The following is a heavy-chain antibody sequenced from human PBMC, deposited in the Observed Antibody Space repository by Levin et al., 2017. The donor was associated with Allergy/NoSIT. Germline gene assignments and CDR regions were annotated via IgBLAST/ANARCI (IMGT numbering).Heavy chain of an antibody. CDR1: GFTFSRFA. CDR2: IVSGGGTT. CDR3: AKGLAPGDY. V-gene: IGHV3-23*01. J-gene: IGHJ4*02. D-gene: IGHD6-19*01. Sequence: HASETLSLTCVASGFTFSRFAMSWVRQAPGKGLEWVAGIVSGGGTTYYTDSVKGRFTISRDNSKSTQYLQMNSLRAEDTAKYYCAKGLAPGDYWGQGTLVVVSS.